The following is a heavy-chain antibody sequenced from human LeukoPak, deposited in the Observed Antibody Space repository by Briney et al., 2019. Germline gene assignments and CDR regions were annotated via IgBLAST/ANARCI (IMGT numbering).Heavy chain of an antibody. CDR3: AKDMRRWLQLDNWFDP. CDR2: ISWNSGSI. Sequence: GGSLRLSCAVSGFTFDDYAMHWVRQAPGKGLEWVSGISWNSGSIGYADSVKGRFTISRDNAKNSLYLQMNSLRAEDTALYYCAKDMRRWLQLDNWFDPWGQGTLVTVSS. J-gene: IGHJ5*02. D-gene: IGHD5-24*01. CDR1: GFTFDDYA. V-gene: IGHV3-9*01.